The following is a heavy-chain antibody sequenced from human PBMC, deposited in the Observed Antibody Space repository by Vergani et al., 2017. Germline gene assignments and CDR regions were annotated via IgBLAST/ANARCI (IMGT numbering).Heavy chain of an antibody. J-gene: IGHJ6*02. Sequence: EVQLLESGGDLVQPGGSLRLSCAASGFTFNHYAMNWFRQAPGKGLEWVSGISGSGGSTYYAGSVKGRFTISRDSCKYTLYLQMNSLSDGDTAVYYCAKANPRDSGYDYLYYYHAMDVWSQGTTVTVS. CDR2: ISGSGGST. CDR1: GFTFNHYA. V-gene: IGHV3-23*01. D-gene: IGHD5-12*01. CDR3: AKANPRDSGYDYLYYYHAMDV.